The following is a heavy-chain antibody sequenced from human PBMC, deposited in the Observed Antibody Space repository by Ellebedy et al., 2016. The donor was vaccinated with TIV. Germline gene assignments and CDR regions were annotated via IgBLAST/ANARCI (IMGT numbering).Heavy chain of an antibody. J-gene: IGHJ2*01. Sequence: GESLKISCEASGFIFSTYAMSWVRQAPGKGLQWVSASSGRGDNTYYADSVKGRFTISRDNSKNTLYLQMNSLRAEDTALYYCAKDEDTDYGDWYFDLWGRGTLVIVSS. D-gene: IGHD4-17*01. CDR1: GFIFSTYA. CDR2: SSGRGDNT. V-gene: IGHV3-23*01. CDR3: AKDEDTDYGDWYFDL.